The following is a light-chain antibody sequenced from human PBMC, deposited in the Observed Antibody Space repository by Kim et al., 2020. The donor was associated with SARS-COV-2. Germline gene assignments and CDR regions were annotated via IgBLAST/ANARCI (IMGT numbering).Light chain of an antibody. Sequence: GDRVTIPGRASQSISSWLAWYQQKPGKAPKLLIYDASSLESGVPSRFSGSGSGTEFTLTISSLQPDDFATYYCQQYNSYSLFGQGTKLEI. CDR1: QSISSW. J-gene: IGKJ2*01. CDR2: DAS. V-gene: IGKV1-5*01. CDR3: QQYNSYSL.